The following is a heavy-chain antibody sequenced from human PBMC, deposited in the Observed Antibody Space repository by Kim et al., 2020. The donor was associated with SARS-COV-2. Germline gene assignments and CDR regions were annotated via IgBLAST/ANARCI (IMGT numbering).Heavy chain of an antibody. CDR1: GGSISSGGNY. Sequence: SETLSLTCTVSGGSISSGGNYWGWIRQHPGKGLEWIGYIYYSGSTYDNPSLKSRVTISVDTSKNQFSLKLSSVTAAETAVYYCARDKDVSGLDYWGQGTLGTVSS. J-gene: IGHJ4*02. CDR3: ARDKDVSGLDY. V-gene: IGHV4-31*03. CDR2: IYYSGST. D-gene: IGHD2-15*01.